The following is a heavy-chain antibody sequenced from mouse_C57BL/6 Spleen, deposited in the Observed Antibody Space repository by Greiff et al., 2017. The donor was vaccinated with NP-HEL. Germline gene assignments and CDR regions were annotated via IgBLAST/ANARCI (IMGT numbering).Heavy chain of an antibody. CDR2: ISSSGST. CDR3: ARGDMVTPFAY. Sequence: EVQLVESGPALVKPSQPVSLTCTVTGYSINNGNHWWTWIRQVSGSKLEWIGYISSSGSTDSNPSLKSRISITRETSKNQLFLQLNSVTTEDIATYYCARGDMVTPFAYWGQGTLVTVSA. J-gene: IGHJ3*01. D-gene: IGHD2-1*01. V-gene: IGHV3-4*01. CDR1: GYSINNGNHW.